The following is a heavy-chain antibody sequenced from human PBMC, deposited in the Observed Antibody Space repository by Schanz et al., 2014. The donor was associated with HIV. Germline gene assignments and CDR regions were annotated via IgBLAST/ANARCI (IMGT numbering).Heavy chain of an antibody. CDR3: ASLMVGSTYGLFDS. V-gene: IGHV4-34*01. CDR2: ITRGGNT. J-gene: IGHJ4*01. Sequence: QVQLQQWGAGLLKPSETLSLTCAVYGGSFSANYWSWIRQPPGRGLEWIGEITRGGNTNYNSSLRRRVTILVARSKNKSPRKLKSVTATDTAMYYCASLMVGSTYGLFDSWGQGTLVSVSS. CDR1: GGSFSANY. D-gene: IGHD1-26*01.